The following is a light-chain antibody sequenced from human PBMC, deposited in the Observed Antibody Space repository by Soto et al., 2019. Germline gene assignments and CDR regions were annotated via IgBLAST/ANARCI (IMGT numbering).Light chain of an antibody. J-gene: IGKJ2*01. CDR3: QQYNSYCYT. Sequence: DIQMTQSPSTLSASVGDRVTITCRASQSISSWLAWYQQKPWKAPTLLIYKASSLESGVPSRFSGSGSGTDFTLNISSLQPDDFATYYCQQYNSYCYTFGQGTKLEIK. CDR1: QSISSW. V-gene: IGKV1-5*03. CDR2: KAS.